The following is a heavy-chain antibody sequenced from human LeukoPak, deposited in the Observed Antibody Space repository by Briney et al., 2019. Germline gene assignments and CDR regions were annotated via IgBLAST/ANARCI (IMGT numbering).Heavy chain of an antibody. Sequence: PGESLRLSCAASGFTFSSYWMHWVRQAPGKGLVWVSRINSDGSSTSYADSVKGRFTISRDNAKNTLYLQMNSLRAEDTAVYYCARDPDDSRAFDIWGQGTMVTVSS. CDR1: GFTFSSYW. D-gene: IGHD3-22*01. CDR2: INSDGSST. V-gene: IGHV3-74*01. CDR3: ARDPDDSRAFDI. J-gene: IGHJ3*02.